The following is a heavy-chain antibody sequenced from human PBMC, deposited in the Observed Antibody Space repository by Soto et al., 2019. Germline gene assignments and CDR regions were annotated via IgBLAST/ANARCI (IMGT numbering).Heavy chain of an antibody. Sequence: EVQLLESGGGLVQPGGSLRLSCAASGFSFSSYAMNWVRQAPGKGLEWVSVISGSGDSTYYADSVKGRFTISRDNSKNSLYVQMNGLRAEDTDVYYGAKRATGNSFDYCGQGTLETVSS. CDR3: AKRATGNSFDY. J-gene: IGHJ4*02. V-gene: IGHV3-23*01. CDR2: ISGSGDST. D-gene: IGHD1-1*01. CDR1: GFSFSSYA.